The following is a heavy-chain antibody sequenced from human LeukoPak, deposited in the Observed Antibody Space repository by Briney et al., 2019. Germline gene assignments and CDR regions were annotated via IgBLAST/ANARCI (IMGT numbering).Heavy chain of an antibody. CDR3: ARRSIGWCHDY. CDR2: IYYSGST. Sequence: PSETLSLTCTVSGGSISSSSYYWGWIRQPPGKGLEWIGSIYYSGSTYYNPSLKSRVTISVDTSKNQFSLKLSSVTAADTAVYYCARRSIGWCHDYWGQGTLVTVSS. J-gene: IGHJ4*02. CDR1: GGSISSSSYY. D-gene: IGHD6-19*01. V-gene: IGHV4-39*01.